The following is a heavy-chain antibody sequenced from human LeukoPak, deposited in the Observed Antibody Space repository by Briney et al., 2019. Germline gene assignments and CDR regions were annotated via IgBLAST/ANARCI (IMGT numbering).Heavy chain of an antibody. CDR3: ARGGLYCSGGSYLCPPDYYFDY. CDR2: IFYSGTT. J-gene: IGHJ4*02. V-gene: IGHV4-59*12. Sequence: PSESLSLTCTVSGGSISSYYWSWVRQPPGKGLEWIGFIFYSGTTNYNPSLKSRVTISVDTSKNQFSLKLSSVTAADTAVYYCARGGLYCSGGSYLCPPDYYFDYWGQGTLVTVSS. D-gene: IGHD2-15*01. CDR1: GGSISSYY.